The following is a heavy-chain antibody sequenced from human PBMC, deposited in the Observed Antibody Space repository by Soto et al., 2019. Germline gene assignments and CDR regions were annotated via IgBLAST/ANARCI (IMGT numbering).Heavy chain of an antibody. CDR3: ARDLSWGSNWYYYMDV. CDR1: GFILSDCA. CDR2: ISSSSSVI. Sequence: EVQLVESGGGLVQPGGSLRLSCATSGFILSDCAMNWVRQAPGKGLEWVSYISSSSSVIDYADSVKGRFTVSRDNARNSLYLQMNGRRAEDTAVYYCARDLSWGSNWYYYMDVWGKGTTVTVSS. J-gene: IGHJ6*03. D-gene: IGHD7-27*01. V-gene: IGHV3-48*01.